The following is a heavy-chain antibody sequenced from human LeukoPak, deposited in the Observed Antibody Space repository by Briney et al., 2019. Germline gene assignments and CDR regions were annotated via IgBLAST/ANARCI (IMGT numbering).Heavy chain of an antibody. V-gene: IGHV3-23*01. CDR1: GFTFSSYA. Sequence: PGASLRLSCAASGFTFSSYAMSWVRQAPGKGLEWVSAISGSGGSTYYADSVKGRFTISRDNAKNSLYLQMNSLRAEDTALYYCAKGYCSSTSCYIDYWGQGTLVTVSS. CDR3: AKGYCSSTSCYIDY. J-gene: IGHJ4*02. D-gene: IGHD2-2*02. CDR2: ISGSGGST.